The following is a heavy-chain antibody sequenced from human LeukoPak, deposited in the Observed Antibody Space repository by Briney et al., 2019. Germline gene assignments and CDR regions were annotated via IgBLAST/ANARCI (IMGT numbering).Heavy chain of an antibody. CDR1: GFTFSSYS. J-gene: IGHJ5*02. V-gene: IGHV3-48*02. CDR2: ISTSSSTI. CDR3: ARDRTTVTTLYNWFDP. D-gene: IGHD4-17*01. Sequence: GGSLRLSCAASGFTFSSYSMNWVRQAPGKGLEWISYISTSSSTIYYADSVKGRFAISRDNAKNSLYLQMNSLRDEDTAVYYCARDRTTVTTLYNWFDPWGQGTLVTVSS.